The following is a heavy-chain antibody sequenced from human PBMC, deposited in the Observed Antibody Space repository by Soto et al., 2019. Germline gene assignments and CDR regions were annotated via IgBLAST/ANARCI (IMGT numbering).Heavy chain of an antibody. CDR3: AKDGSNLAYYFDF. V-gene: IGHV3-30*18. J-gene: IGHJ4*02. D-gene: IGHD1-1*01. Sequence: PGGSLRLSCAASGFSFTTYGMHWVRQAPGKGLEWVAVISYDGSNKYYADSVKGRFTISRDNSKNTLYLQMNSLRPEDTAVYYCAKDGSNLAYYFDFWGQGTLVTVYS. CDR1: GFSFTTYG. CDR2: ISYDGSNK.